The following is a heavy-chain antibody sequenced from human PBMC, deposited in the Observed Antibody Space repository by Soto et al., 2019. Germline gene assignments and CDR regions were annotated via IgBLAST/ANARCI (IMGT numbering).Heavy chain of an antibody. J-gene: IGHJ4*02. CDR2: IRGKAYGGTT. CDR3: TRESREYSGYDSIGY. D-gene: IGHD5-12*01. CDR1: GFTFGDYA. V-gene: IGHV3-49*03. Sequence: GGSLRLSCTASGFTFGDYAMSWFRQAPGKGLEGVGFIRGKAYGGTTEYAASVKGRFTISRDDSKSIAYLQMNSLKTEDTAVYYCTRESREYSGYDSIGYWGQGTLVTVSS.